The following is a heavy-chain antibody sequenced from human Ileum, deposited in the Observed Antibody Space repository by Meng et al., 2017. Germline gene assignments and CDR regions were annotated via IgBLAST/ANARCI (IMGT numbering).Heavy chain of an antibody. CDR2: ISPDGSSS. J-gene: IGHJ4*02. CDR3: SRDMMD. D-gene: IGHD3-16*01. V-gene: IGHV3-74*01. CDR1: GFTFSKTW. Sequence: SGGRIAEQGGSLRLSCVASGFTFSKTWMHWVRQAPGKGLVWVSRISPDGSSSNNADSVKGRFTVSRDNSKNTLFLQMSSLRVEDTAMYYCSRDMMDLGQGTLVTVSS.